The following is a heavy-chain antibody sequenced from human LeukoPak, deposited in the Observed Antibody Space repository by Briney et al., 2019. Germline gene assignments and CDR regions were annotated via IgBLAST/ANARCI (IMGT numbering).Heavy chain of an antibody. CDR1: GGSFSGYY. CDR3: ARSRIAAAGSCWFDP. V-gene: IGHV4-34*01. J-gene: IGHJ5*02. D-gene: IGHD6-13*01. Sequence: SETLSLTCAVYGGSFSGYYWSWIRQPPGKGLEWIGEINRSGSTNYNPSLKSRVTISVDTSKNQFSLKLSSVTAADTAVYYCARSRIAAAGSCWFDPWGQGTLVTVSS. CDR2: INRSGST.